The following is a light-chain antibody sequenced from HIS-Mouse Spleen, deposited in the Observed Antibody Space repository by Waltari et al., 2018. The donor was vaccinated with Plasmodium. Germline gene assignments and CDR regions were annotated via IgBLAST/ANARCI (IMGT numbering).Light chain of an antibody. Sequence: DIVMTQSPDSLAVSLGERATINCKSSQSVLYSSNNKNYLAWYQQKPGQPPKLLIYWASTRESGVPDRFSSSGSVTEFTLTISSLQAEDVAVYYCQQYDSTPLTFCGSTKVEIK. J-gene: IGKJ4*02. CDR3: QQYDSTPLT. CDR1: QSVLYSSNNKNY. CDR2: WAS. V-gene: IGKV4-1*01.